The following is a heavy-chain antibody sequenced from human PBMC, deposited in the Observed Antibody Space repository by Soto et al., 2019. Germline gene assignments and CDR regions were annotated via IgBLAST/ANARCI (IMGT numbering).Heavy chain of an antibody. D-gene: IGHD6-25*01. V-gene: IGHV1-46*01. CDR1: GFTFTNYF. CDR2: ISPYDGST. CDR3: ARGDGRGSSGFYYYYSMDV. Sequence: QVQLVQSGAEVKKPGASVKVSCKASGFTFTNYFFHWVRQAPRQGLEWMGIISPYDGSTNYVQRLQGRVIMTSDTSTSTVYIELSSLRSEDTAVYYCARGDGRGSSGFYYYYSMDVWGHGTTVTVSS. J-gene: IGHJ6*02.